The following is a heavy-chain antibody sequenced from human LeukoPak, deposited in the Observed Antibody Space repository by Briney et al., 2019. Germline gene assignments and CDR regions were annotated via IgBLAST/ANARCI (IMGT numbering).Heavy chain of an antibody. Sequence: GGSLRLFCAASGFTFSSYWMHWVGQVPGKGLVWVSRINTDGSSTSYADSVKGRFTISRDNAKNTLYLQMNSLRAEDTAVYYCAREPTYHYACWGQGTLVTVSS. CDR3: AREPTYHYAC. D-gene: IGHD3-10*01. J-gene: IGHJ4*02. CDR1: GFTFSSYW. CDR2: INTDGSST. V-gene: IGHV3-74*01.